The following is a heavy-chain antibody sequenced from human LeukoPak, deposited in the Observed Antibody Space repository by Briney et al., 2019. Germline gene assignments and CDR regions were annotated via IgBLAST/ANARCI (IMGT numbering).Heavy chain of an antibody. Sequence: SETLSLTCTVSGGSISSGSFYWGWIRQPPGKGLEWIGSSYYSGSTYYNPSLKSRVTISVDKSKNQFSLKLSSVTAADTAVYYCARETRSTSSDNWFDPWGQGTLVTVSS. D-gene: IGHD2-2*01. V-gene: IGHV4-39*07. CDR2: SYYSGST. CDR3: ARETRSTSSDNWFDP. CDR1: GGSISSGSFY. J-gene: IGHJ5*02.